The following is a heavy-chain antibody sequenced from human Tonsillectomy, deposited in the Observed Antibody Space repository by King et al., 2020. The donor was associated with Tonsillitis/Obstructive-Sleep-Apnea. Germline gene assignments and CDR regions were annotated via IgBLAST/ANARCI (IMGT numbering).Heavy chain of an antibody. CDR2: ISAYNGNT. D-gene: IGHD3-10*01. V-gene: IGHV1-18*01. Sequence: VQLVESGAEVKKPGASVKVSCKASGYTFTSYGISWVRQAPGQGLEWMGWISAYNGNTNYAQKLQGRVTMITDTSTSTAYMELRSLRSDDTAVYSCARVLLLWFGDHDAFDIWGQGTIVTVSS. J-gene: IGHJ3*02. CDR1: GYTFTSYG. CDR3: ARVLLLWFGDHDAFDI.